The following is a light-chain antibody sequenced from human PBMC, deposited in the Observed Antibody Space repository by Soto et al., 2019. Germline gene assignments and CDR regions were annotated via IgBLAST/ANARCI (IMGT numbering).Light chain of an antibody. CDR3: LKYNYDPPGT. J-gene: IGKJ1*01. Sequence: DIQITQSPSSLSASVGDRVTITCRASQGISNFLAWYQQKPGKVPKLLIYAASTLQSGVPSRFSGSGSGTDFTLTISSLQPEDVATYYCLKYNYDPPGTFGQGTKVDIK. V-gene: IGKV1-27*01. CDR2: AAS. CDR1: QGISNF.